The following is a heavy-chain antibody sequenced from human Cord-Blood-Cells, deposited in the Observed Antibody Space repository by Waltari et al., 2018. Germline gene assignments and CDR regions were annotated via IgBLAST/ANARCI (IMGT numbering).Heavy chain of an antibody. D-gene: IGHD3-10*01. Sequence: QVQLVQSGAEVKKPGSSVKVSCKASGGTFSSYAISWVRQAPGQGLEWMGGIIPIVGTANEAQKFQGRVTITADESTSTAYMELSSLRSEDTAVYYCARGPLLYNGSGSYYFDYWGQGTLVTVSS. CDR2: IIPIVGTA. J-gene: IGHJ4*02. V-gene: IGHV1-69*12. CDR1: GGTFSSYA. CDR3: ARGPLLYNGSGSYYFDY.